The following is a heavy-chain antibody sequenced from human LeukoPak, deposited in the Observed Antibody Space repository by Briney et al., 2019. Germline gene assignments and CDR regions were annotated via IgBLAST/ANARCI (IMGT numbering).Heavy chain of an antibody. CDR2: ISYDGSYK. Sequence: GRSLRLSCAASGFTFSTYAIHWVRQAPGKGLEWVAVISYDGSYKYYADSVKGRFTISRDNSKNTLYLQMNSLRAEDTTVYYCAKEFIAAAGISAFDIWGQGTMVTVSS. J-gene: IGHJ3*02. D-gene: IGHD6-13*01. CDR3: AKEFIAAAGISAFDI. CDR1: GFTFSTYA. V-gene: IGHV3-30*04.